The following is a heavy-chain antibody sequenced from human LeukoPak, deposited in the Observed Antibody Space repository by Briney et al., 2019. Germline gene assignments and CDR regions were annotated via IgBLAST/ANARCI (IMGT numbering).Heavy chain of an antibody. CDR3: AKKVGQLLYYYYYMDV. V-gene: IGHV3-30*02. D-gene: IGHD2-2*01. CDR1: GFTFSSYG. CDR2: IRYDGSNK. Sequence: GGSLRLSCAASGFTFSSYGMHWVRQAPGKGLEWVAFIRYDGSNKYYVDSVKGRFTISRDNSKNTLYLQMNSLRAEDTAVYYCAKKVGQLLYYYYYMDVWGKGTTVTVSS. J-gene: IGHJ6*03.